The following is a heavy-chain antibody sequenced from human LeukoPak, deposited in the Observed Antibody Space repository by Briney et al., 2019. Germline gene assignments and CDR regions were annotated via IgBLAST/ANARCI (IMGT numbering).Heavy chain of an antibody. Sequence: SVKVSCKASGYTFTSYGISWVRQAPGQGLEWMGGIIPIFGTANYAQKFQGRVTITADESTSTAYMELSSLRSEDTAVYYCARGGVSAGTTGPWGQGTLVIVSS. J-gene: IGHJ5*02. D-gene: IGHD1-1*01. CDR2: IIPIFGTA. V-gene: IGHV1-69*13. CDR3: ARGGVSAGTTGP. CDR1: GYTFTSYG.